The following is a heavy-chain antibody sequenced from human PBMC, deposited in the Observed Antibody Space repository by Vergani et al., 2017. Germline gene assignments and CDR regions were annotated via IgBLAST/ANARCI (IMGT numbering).Heavy chain of an antibody. V-gene: IGHV4-39*07. D-gene: IGHD2-15*01. CDR1: GGSISSSSYY. J-gene: IGHJ6*02. CDR3: ARDRGDCSGGSCYSYSYYYYYGMDV. CDR2: IYYSGST. Sequence: QVQLQESGPGLVKPSQTLSLTCTVSGGSISSSSYYWGWIRQPPGKGLEWIGSIYYSGSTYYNPSLKSRVTISVDTSKNQFSLKLSSVTAADTAVYYCARDRGDCSGGSCYSYSYYYYYGMDVWGQGTTVTVSS.